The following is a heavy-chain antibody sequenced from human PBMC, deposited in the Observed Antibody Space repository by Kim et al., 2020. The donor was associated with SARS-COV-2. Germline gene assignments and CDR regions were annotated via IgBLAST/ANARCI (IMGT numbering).Heavy chain of an antibody. V-gene: IGHV3-23*01. CDR3: AKLLLWFGELDYGMDV. Sequence: SVKGRLTISRDNSRNTLYLQMNSLRAEDTAVYYCAKLLLWFGELDYGMDVWGQGTTVTVSS. J-gene: IGHJ6*02. D-gene: IGHD3-10*01.